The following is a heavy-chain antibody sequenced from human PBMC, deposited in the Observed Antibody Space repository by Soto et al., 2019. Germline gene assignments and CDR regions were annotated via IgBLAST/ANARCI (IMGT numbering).Heavy chain of an antibody. CDR2: IYSGGST. J-gene: IGHJ4*02. V-gene: IGHV3-66*01. D-gene: IGHD3-10*01. CDR3: GSTNYNPSLKSRVTISVDTSKNQFSLKLSSVTAADTAVYYCARLEATMSIWYFDY. Sequence: WVRQAPGKGLEWVSVIYSGGSTYYADSVKGRFTISRDNSKNTLYLQMNSLRAEDTAVYYSGSTNYNPSLKSRVTISVDTSKNQFSLKLSSVTAADTAVYYCARLEATMSIWYFDYWCQGTLVTVSS.